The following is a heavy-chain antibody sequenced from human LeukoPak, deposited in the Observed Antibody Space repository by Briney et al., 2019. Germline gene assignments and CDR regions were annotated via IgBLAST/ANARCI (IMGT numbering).Heavy chain of an antibody. CDR2: INHSGST. CDR1: GFTFSNYW. CDR3: ARVGDPFDY. V-gene: IGHV4-34*01. J-gene: IGHJ4*02. Sequence: GSLRLSCAASGFTFSNYWMTWVRQAPGKGLEWIGEINHSGSTNYNPSLKSRVTISVDTSKNQFSLKLSSVTAADTAVYYCARVGDPFDYWGQGTLVTVSS. D-gene: IGHD2-21*02.